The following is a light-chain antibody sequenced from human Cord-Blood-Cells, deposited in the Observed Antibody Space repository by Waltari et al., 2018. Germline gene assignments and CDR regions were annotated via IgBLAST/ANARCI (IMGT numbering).Light chain of an antibody. V-gene: IGKV1-39*01. CDR2: AAF. Sequence: DIQTTHSPSSLPASVGDRVTITCPASQSISSYLNWYQQKPGKAPKLLIYAAFSLQSGVPSRFSGSGSGTDVTLTLSSLQPEDFATYYCQQSYSTPSTFGQGTKLEIK. J-gene: IGKJ2*02. CDR1: QSISSY. CDR3: QQSYSTPST.